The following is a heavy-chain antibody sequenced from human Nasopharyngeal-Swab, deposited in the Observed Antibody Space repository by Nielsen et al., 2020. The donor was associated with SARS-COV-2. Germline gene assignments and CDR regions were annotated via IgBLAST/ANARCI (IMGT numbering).Heavy chain of an antibody. Sequence: GESLKISCAASGFTFSSYGMHWVRQAPGKGLEWVAVISYDGSNKYYADSVKGRFTMSRDNAKNSVYLQMNSLRVEDTAIYYCARDRSPYDSWSGFDYWGQGIRVTVSS. CDR3: ARDRSPYDSWSGFDY. CDR2: ISYDGSNK. D-gene: IGHD3-3*01. V-gene: IGHV3-30*03. J-gene: IGHJ4*02. CDR1: GFTFSSYG.